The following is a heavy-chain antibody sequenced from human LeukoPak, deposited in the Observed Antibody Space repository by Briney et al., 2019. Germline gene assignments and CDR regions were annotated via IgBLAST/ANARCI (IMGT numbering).Heavy chain of an antibody. CDR3: AKDLPSIAVAAGGPDY. Sequence: GGSLRLSCAASGFTFSSYAMHWVRQAPGKGLEWVAVISYDGSNKYYADSVKGRSTISRDNSKNTLYLQMNSLRAEDTAVYYCAKDLPSIAVAAGGPDYWGQGTLVTVSS. D-gene: IGHD6-19*01. V-gene: IGHV3-30*04. J-gene: IGHJ4*02. CDR1: GFTFSSYA. CDR2: ISYDGSNK.